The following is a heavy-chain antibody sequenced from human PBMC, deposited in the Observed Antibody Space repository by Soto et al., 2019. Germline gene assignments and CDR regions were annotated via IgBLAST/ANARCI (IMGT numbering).Heavy chain of an antibody. CDR1: SYVIESGHY. V-gene: IGHV4-38-2*01. CDR3: ARSPQYYTPGSSPFDY. CDR2: TYDSGTT. D-gene: IGHD3-3*01. J-gene: IGHJ4*03. Sequence: SETLSLTCVVSSYVIESGHYWGWVRQPPGKGLEWVGSTYDSGTTYYNPSLRSRVTISADTSKNQFSLSLTSVTAADTAVYYCARSPQYYTPGSSPFDYWGPGTMVTVSS.